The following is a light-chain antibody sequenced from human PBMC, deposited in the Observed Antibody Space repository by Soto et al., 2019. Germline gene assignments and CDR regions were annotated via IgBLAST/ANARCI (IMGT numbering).Light chain of an antibody. Sequence: EIVMTQSPATLSVSPWERATLSCRASKSVSSNLAWYQQKPGKDPRLLIYDASARATGIPARFSGSGSGTEFTLTISGLQSEDFAVYYCQQYNNWLFTFGPGTKVDIK. V-gene: IGKV3-15*01. CDR1: KSVSSN. CDR3: QQYNNWLFT. CDR2: DAS. J-gene: IGKJ3*01.